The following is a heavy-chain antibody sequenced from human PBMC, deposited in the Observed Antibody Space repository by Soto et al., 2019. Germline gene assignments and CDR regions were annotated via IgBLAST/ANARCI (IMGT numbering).Heavy chain of an antibody. CDR3: ARDLGDYSDH. CDR2: IYSGGDT. Sequence: PGGSLRLSCTASGFTVSSNYMTWVRQAPGKGLEWVSIIYSGGDTFYTDSVKGRFTISRDNSKNTLYLQMNSLRAEDTAVYYCARDLGDYSDHWGQGTLVTVSS. CDR1: GFTVSSNY. J-gene: IGHJ4*02. V-gene: IGHV3-66*01.